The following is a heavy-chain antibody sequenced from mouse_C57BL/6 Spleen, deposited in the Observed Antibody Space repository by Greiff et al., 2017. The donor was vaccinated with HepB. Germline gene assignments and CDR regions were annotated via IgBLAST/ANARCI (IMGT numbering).Heavy chain of an antibody. Sequence: VKLMESGPGLVAPSQSLSITCTVSEFSLTSYGVSWVRQPPGKGLEWLGVIWGDGSTNYHSALISRLSISKDNSKSQVFLKLNSLQTDDTATYYCASSMVTTRGTVYYAMDYWGQGTSVTVSS. CDR3: ASSMVTTRGTVYYAMDY. V-gene: IGHV2-3*01. CDR2: IWGDGST. CDR1: EFSLTSYG. J-gene: IGHJ4*01. D-gene: IGHD2-2*01.